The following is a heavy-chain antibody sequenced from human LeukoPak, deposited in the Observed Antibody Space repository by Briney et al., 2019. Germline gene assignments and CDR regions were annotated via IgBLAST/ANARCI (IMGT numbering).Heavy chain of an antibody. CDR2: ISGSGGST. J-gene: IGHJ4*02. D-gene: IGHD6-19*01. CDR3: AKDHLNLSSGWWLGYFDY. V-gene: IGHV3-23*01. Sequence: PGGSLRLSCAASGFTFSTYAMTWVRQAPGKGLEWVSAISGSGGSTYYANSVKGRFTISRDNSKNTLYLQMNSLRAEDTAVYYCAKDHLNLSSGWWLGYFDYWGQGTLVTVSS. CDR1: GFTFSTYA.